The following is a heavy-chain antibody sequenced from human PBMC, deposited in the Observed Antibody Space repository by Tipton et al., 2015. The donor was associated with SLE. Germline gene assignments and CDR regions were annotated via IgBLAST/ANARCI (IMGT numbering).Heavy chain of an antibody. CDR2: ISYDGSNK. D-gene: IGHD7-27*01. CDR3: ASELGIGFDY. J-gene: IGHJ4*02. Sequence: QLVQSGGGVVQPGRSLRLSCAASGFTFSSYAMHWVRQAPGKGLEWVAVISYDGSNKYYADSVKGRFTISRDNSKNTLYLQMNSLRAEDTAVYYCASELGIGFDYWGQGTLVTVSS. CDR1: GFTFSSYA. V-gene: IGHV3-30*04.